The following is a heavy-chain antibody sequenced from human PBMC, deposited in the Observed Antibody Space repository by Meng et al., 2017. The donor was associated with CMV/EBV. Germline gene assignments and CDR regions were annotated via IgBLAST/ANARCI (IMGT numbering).Heavy chain of an antibody. CDR3: ARDPHSSSWYGWFDP. V-gene: IGHV6-1*01. D-gene: IGHD6-13*01. Sequence: VQLLQSVPGLVQPPHTLSLSCAISGDSVSSNSAAWNWIRQSPSRGLEWLGRTYYRSKWYNDYAVSVKSRITINPDTSKNQFSLQLNSVTPEDTAVYYCARDPHSSSWYGWFDPWGQGTLVTVSS. CDR2: TYYRSKWYN. J-gene: IGHJ5*02. CDR1: GDSVSSNSAA.